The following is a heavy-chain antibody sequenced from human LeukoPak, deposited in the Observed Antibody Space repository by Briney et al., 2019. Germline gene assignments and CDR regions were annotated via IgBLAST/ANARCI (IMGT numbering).Heavy chain of an antibody. D-gene: IGHD5-12*01. Sequence: PGGSLRLSCAASGFTFSSYSMNWVRQAPGKGLEWVSSIRSFSNYIYYADSVKGRFTISRDNAKNSLFLHMNSLRAEDTAVYYCARRVATARNAFDSWGQGTMVTVSS. CDR1: GFTFSSYS. CDR3: ARRVATARNAFDS. CDR2: IRSFSNYI. J-gene: IGHJ3*02. V-gene: IGHV3-21*01.